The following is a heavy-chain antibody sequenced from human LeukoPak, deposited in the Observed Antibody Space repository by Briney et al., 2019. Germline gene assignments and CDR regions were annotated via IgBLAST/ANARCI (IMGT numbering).Heavy chain of an antibody. CDR2: ISTSGSSI. CDR1: GFTFSSYS. J-gene: IGHJ4*02. CDR3: ARRAPSHDFDY. Sequence: GGSPRLSCAASGFTFSSYSMNWVRQAPGKGLEWVSAISTSGSSIYYADSVKGRFTISRDNAKNSLYLLMNSLRAEDTAVYYCARRAPSHDFDYWGQGTLVTVSS. V-gene: IGHV3-21*06.